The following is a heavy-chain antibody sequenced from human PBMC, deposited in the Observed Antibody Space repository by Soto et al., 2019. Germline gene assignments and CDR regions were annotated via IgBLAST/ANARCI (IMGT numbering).Heavy chain of an antibody. D-gene: IGHD3-3*01. V-gene: IGHV1-8*01. CDR2: MNPNSGNT. CDR1: GYTFTSYD. CDR3: ASPARNYDFWSGYSFDI. J-gene: IGHJ3*02. Sequence: QVQLVQSGAEVKKPGASVKVSCKASGYTFTSYDINWVRQATGQGLEWMGWMNPNSGNTGYAQKCQGSVSMTRSTSISTAYMELRSLRSEDTAVYYCASPARNYDFWSGYSFDIWGQGTMVTVSS.